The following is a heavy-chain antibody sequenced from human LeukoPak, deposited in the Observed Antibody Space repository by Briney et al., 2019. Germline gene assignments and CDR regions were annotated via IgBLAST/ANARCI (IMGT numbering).Heavy chain of an antibody. Sequence: GASVKVSCKASGYTFTNYAVNWVRQAPGQRLEWMGWINAGNGNTKYSQEFQGRVTIIRDTSANTVYRELSSLRSEDMAVYYCARGIWSSHSVGYYFDFWGQGTLVTVSS. CDR3: ARGIWSSHSVGYYFDF. CDR1: GYTFTNYA. CDR2: INAGNGNT. V-gene: IGHV1-3*03. D-gene: IGHD5/OR15-5a*01. J-gene: IGHJ4*02.